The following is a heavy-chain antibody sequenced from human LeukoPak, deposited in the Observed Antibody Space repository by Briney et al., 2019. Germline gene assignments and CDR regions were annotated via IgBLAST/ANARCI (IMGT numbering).Heavy chain of an antibody. Sequence: PSETLSLTCAVYGGSFSGYYWSWIRQPPGKGLEWIGEINHSGSTNYNPSLKSRVTISVDTSKNQFSLKLSSVTAADTAVYYCARGGYYYDSSGYRAFDYWGQGTLVTVSS. J-gene: IGHJ4*02. V-gene: IGHV4-34*01. D-gene: IGHD3-22*01. CDR2: INHSGST. CDR3: ARGGYYYDSSGYRAFDY. CDR1: GGSFSGYY.